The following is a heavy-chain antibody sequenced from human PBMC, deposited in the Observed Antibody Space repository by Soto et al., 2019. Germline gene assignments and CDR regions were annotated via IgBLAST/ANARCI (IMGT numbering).Heavy chain of an antibody. CDR2: NIPMVGMS. V-gene: IGHV1-69*04. CDR1: GGTFSSYA. Sequence: SVKVSCKASGGTFSSYAISWVRQAPGQGLEWKGKNIPMVGMSNYAQKFQGRVTIIADRSTNTTYMQLSSLRSEDTALYYCATSYGSGSRPFDYWGQGTPVNVSS. CDR3: ATSYGSGSRPFDY. D-gene: IGHD3-10*01. J-gene: IGHJ4*02.